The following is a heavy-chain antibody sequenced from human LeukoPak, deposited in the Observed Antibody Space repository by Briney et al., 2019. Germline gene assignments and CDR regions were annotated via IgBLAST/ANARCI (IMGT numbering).Heavy chain of an antibody. V-gene: IGHV3-74*01. CDR1: GFTFRSYW. Sequence: GGSLRLSCAASGFTFRSYWMHWVRQAPGKGLVWVSRINSDGYSTNYADSVKGRFTISRDNSKNTLYLQMNSLRAEDTAVYYCARVLGIVVVPAAPFQHWGQGTLVTVSS. D-gene: IGHD2-2*01. CDR3: ARVLGIVVVPAAPFQH. J-gene: IGHJ1*01. CDR2: INSDGYST.